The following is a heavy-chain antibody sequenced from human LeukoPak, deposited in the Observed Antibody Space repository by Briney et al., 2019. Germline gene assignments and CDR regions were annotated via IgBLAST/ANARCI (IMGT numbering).Heavy chain of an antibody. Sequence: SETLSLTCTVSGGSISSGGYYWSWIRQPPGKGLEWIGYIYHSGSTYYNPSLKSRVTISVDRSKNQFSLKLSSVTAADTAVYYCARVGSRAYYDSPGAFDIWGQGTMVTVSS. CDR3: ARVGSRAYYDSPGAFDI. V-gene: IGHV4-30-2*01. CDR1: GGSISSGGYY. CDR2: IYHSGST. D-gene: IGHD3-3*01. J-gene: IGHJ3*02.